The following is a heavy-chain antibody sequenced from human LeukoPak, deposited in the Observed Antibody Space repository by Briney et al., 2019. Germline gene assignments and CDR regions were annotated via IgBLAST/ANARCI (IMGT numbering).Heavy chain of an antibody. Sequence: ASVKVSCKASGYTFTSYDINWVRQATGQGLEWMGWMNPNSGNTGYAQKFQGRVTMTRDTSISTAYMELSRLRSDDTAVYYCATYSSGLADPWGQGTLVTVSS. CDR3: ATYSSGLADP. CDR1: GYTFTSYD. V-gene: IGHV1-8*01. CDR2: MNPNSGNT. J-gene: IGHJ5*02. D-gene: IGHD6-19*01.